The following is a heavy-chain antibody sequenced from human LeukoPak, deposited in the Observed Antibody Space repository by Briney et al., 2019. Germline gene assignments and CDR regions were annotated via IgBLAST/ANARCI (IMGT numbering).Heavy chain of an antibody. J-gene: IGHJ4*02. CDR1: GFTFDDYA. CDR2: ISWNSGSI. Sequence: PGRSLRLSCAASGFTFDDYAMHWVRQAPGKGLEWVSGISWNSGSIGYADSVKGRFTISRDNAKNSLYLQMNSLRAEDTALYYCAKDISMIVVVIDYWGQGTLVTVSP. D-gene: IGHD3-22*01. CDR3: AKDISMIVVVIDY. V-gene: IGHV3-9*01.